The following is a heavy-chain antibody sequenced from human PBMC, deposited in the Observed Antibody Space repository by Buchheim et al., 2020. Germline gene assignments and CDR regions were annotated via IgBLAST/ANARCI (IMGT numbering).Heavy chain of an antibody. J-gene: IGHJ6*02. CDR1: GFTFSSYA. Sequence: QVQLVESGGGVVQPGRSLRLSCAASGFTFSSYAMHWVRQAPGKGLVWVAVISCDGSNKYYADSVKGRFTISRDNYKHTLYLQMNSLRAEDTAVYYCAREAMRGYYYYYGMDVWGQGTT. CDR3: AREAMRGYYYYYGMDV. CDR2: ISCDGSNK. V-gene: IGHV3-30-3*01.